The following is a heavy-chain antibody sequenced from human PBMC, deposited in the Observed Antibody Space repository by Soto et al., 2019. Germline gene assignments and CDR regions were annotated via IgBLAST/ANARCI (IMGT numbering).Heavy chain of an antibody. D-gene: IGHD3-3*01. CDR3: VRDLYTFGVLSDAAYNSCGP. J-gene: IGHJ5*02. Sequence: SETLSLTCSVSRDSIKNYYWSWIRQPPGKGLEWIGYIYYSGNTNYSPSLKGRVTVSGDTSKNQFSLNVNSLTPADTAVYYCVRDLYTFGVLSDAAYNSCGPWGQGTQVTVSS. V-gene: IGHV4-59*01. CDR2: IYYSGNT. CDR1: RDSIKNYY.